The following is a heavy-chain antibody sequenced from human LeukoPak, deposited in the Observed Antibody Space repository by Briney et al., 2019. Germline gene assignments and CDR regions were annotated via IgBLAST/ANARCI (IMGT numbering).Heavy chain of an antibody. CDR3: ARGGPLMKAAAADY. Sequence: SETLSLTCTVSGGSISSYYWSWIRQPPGKGLEWIGYIYYSGSTNYNPSLKSRVTISVDTSKNQFSLKLSSVTAADTAVYYCARGGPLMKAAAADYWGQGTLVTVSS. J-gene: IGHJ4*02. V-gene: IGHV4-59*08. CDR2: IYYSGST. CDR1: GGSISSYY. D-gene: IGHD6-13*01.